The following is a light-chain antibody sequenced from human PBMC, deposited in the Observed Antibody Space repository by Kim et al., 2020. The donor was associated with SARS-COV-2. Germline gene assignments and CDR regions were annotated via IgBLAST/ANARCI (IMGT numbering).Light chain of an antibody. J-gene: IGKJ1*01. V-gene: IGKV3-20*01. CDR3: QQYGTSPRT. CDR1: QSVSTDF. CDR2: GAS. Sequence: SPGERVTLSCRASQSVSTDFLAWYQQKPGQAPRLLIYGASSRATGIPDTFSGSGSGTDFTLTISRLEPEDFAVYYCQQYGTSPRTFGQGTKVDIK.